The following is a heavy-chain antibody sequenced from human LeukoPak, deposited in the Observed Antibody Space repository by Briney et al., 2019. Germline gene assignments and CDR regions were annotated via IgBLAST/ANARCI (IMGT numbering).Heavy chain of an antibody. V-gene: IGHV4-59*01. Sequence: KPSETLSLTCTVSGGSISSYYWSWIRQPPGKGLEWIGYIYYSGSTNYIPSLKSRVTISVDTSKNQFSLKLSSVTAADTAVYYCARERLGELSDAFDIWGQGTMVTVSS. D-gene: IGHD3-16*02. CDR1: GGSISSYY. CDR3: ARERLGELSDAFDI. J-gene: IGHJ3*02. CDR2: IYYSGST.